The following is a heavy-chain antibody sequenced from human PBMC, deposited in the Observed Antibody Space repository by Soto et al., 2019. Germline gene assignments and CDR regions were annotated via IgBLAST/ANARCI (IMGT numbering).Heavy chain of an antibody. CDR3: VRVGYAYGNDP. CDR1: GFTVSDYY. D-gene: IGHD3-10*01. Sequence: PGGSLRLSCAASGFTVSDYYMSWIRQAPGKGLEWISYISSSGATIYYADSVKGRFTTSRDNANNSLFLEMNSLRAEDTAVYYCVRVGYAYGNDPWGQGTLVTVSS. J-gene: IGHJ5*02. V-gene: IGHV3-11*01. CDR2: ISSSGATI.